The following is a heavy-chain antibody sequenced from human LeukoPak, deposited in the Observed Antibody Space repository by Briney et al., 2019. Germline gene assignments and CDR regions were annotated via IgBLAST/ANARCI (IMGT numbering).Heavy chain of an antibody. V-gene: IGHV3-33*06. J-gene: IGHJ6*03. CDR1: AFTFSSYG. Sequence: SGGSLRLSCAASAFTFSSYGMHWVRQAPGKGLEWVAVIWYDGSNKYYADSVKGRFTISRDNSKNTLYLQMNSLRAEDTAVYYCAKGKSPYYYYYYMDVWGKGTTVTVSS. CDR3: AKGKSPYYYYYYMDV. CDR2: IWYDGSNK.